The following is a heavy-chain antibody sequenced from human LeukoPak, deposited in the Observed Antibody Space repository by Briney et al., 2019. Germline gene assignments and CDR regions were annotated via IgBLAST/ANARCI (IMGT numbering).Heavy chain of an antibody. CDR3: AKHTLMTSIATYNWLDP. J-gene: IGHJ5*02. V-gene: IGHV4-39*01. CDR2: MFEDGTA. CDR1: GVSLCDNKNY. D-gene: IGHD2-21*02. Sequence: SSETLSLTCTVPGVSLCDNKNYWAWIRQPPGKGLEWIGSMFEDGTAFYSPSLKPRVTISVDTSMNQFSLRLKSATAADTAIYYCAKHTLMTSIATYNWLDPWGQGSLVTVSS.